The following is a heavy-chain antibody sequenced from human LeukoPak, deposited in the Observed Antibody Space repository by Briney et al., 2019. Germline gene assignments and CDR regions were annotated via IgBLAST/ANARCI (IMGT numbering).Heavy chain of an antibody. CDR2: IKHSGSS. D-gene: IGHD3-3*01. V-gene: IGHV4-34*01. CDR1: GASISSGGYY. J-gene: IGHJ4*02. Sequence: RPSETLSLTCAVSGASISSGGYYWSWIRQPPGKGLEWIGEIKHSGSSNYNPSLKSRVTISLETSKNQFSLKLSSVTAADTAVYYCARSQGVIIDLFDYWGQGTLVTVSS. CDR3: ARSQGVIIDLFDY.